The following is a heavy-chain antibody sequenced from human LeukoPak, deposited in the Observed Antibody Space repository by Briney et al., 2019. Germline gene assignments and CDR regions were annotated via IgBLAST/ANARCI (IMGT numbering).Heavy chain of an antibody. D-gene: IGHD6-13*01. CDR1: GSTFSSYA. Sequence: PGGSLRLSCAASGSTFSSYAMSWVRQAPGKGLEWVSAISGSGGSTYYADSVKGRFTISRDNSKNTLNLQMNSLRAEDTAVYYCATLSPPQQLVQGYWGQGTLVTVSS. V-gene: IGHV3-23*01. CDR3: ATLSPPQQLVQGY. J-gene: IGHJ4*02. CDR2: ISGSGGST.